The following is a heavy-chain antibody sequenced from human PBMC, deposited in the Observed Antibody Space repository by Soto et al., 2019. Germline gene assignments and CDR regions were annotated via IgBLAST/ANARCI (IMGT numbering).Heavy chain of an antibody. V-gene: IGHV3-9*01. D-gene: IGHD4-4*01. CDR1: GFDFDDHA. J-gene: IGHJ4*02. CDR3: TRDIFRTITTVDF. CDR2: ISWNGAFT. Sequence: EVQLVESGGGLVQPGRSLRLSCVGSGFDFDDHAMSWVRQASGKGLEWVSGISWNGAFTGYANSVRGRFTISRDDAKNSLFLQMNSLRPEDTAFYYCTRDIFRTITTVDFWGQGTLVTVSS.